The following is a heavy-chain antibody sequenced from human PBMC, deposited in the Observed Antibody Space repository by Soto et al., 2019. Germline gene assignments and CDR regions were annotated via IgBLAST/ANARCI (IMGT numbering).Heavy chain of an antibody. V-gene: IGHV4-34*01. Sequence: SETLSLTCAVYGGSFSGYYWSWIRQPPGKGLEWIGEINHSGSTNYNPSLKSRVTISVDTSKNQFSLKLSSVTAADTAVYYCASLNTPGFGELYNYWGQGTMVTVPS. CDR3: ASLNTPGFGELYNY. CDR2: INHSGST. J-gene: IGHJ4*02. CDR1: GGSFSGYY. D-gene: IGHD3-10*01.